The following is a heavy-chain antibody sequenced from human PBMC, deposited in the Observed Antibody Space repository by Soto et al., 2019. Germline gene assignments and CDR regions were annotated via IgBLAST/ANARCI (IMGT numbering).Heavy chain of an antibody. CDR3: TTLRCGSYSLRYGSYYKAH. CDR2: IVVGSGKT. CDR1: GFTFTNSS. D-gene: IGHD3-10*01. V-gene: IGHV1-58*02. J-gene: IGHJ1*01. Sequence: SVKVSCKASGFTFTNSSMQWVRQTRGQRLEWIGWIVVGSGKTSYAQKFRESVSITRDMSTTTGYMELSSLRSDDTAVYYCTTLRCGSYSLRYGSYYKAHWG.